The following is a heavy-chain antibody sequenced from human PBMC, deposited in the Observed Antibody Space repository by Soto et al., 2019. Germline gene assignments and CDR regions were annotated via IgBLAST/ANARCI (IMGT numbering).Heavy chain of an antibody. CDR1: GGSFSGYY. J-gene: IGHJ6*03. D-gene: IGHD3-9*01. CDR2: INHSGST. V-gene: IGHV4-34*01. Sequence: SETLSLTWAVYGGSFSGYYWIWIRQPPGKGLEWIGEINHSGSTNYNPSLKSRVTISVDTSKNQFSLKLSSVTAADTAVYYCARWKGDFDWLLFGGRDYYMDVWGKGTTVTVSS. CDR3: ARWKGDFDWLLFGGRDYYMDV.